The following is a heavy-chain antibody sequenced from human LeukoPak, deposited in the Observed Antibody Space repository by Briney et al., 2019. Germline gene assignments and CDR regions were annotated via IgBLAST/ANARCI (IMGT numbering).Heavy chain of an antibody. CDR1: GFSFTSYW. J-gene: IGHJ4*02. Sequence: GGALKLSCKGSGFSFTSYWIGGVRQVPGKGLEWMGVIYPCDSDTTYSPPFQGQVTISGDKSISTAYLQWSSLKASDTAIYYCARWISAGYYFDYWGQGTLVTVSS. CDR2: IYPCDSDT. V-gene: IGHV5-51*01. CDR3: ARWISAGYYFDY. D-gene: IGHD6-13*01.